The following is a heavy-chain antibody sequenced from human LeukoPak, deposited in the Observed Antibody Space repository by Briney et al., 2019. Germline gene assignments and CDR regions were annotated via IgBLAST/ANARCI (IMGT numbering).Heavy chain of an antibody. Sequence: ASVKVSCKASGYTFTGYYMHWVRQAPGQGLEWMGWINPNSGGKNYAQKFQGRVTMTRDTSISTAYMELSRLRSDDTAVYYCARMAAAGPYYPFDYWGQGTLVTVSS. D-gene: IGHD6-13*01. V-gene: IGHV1-2*02. J-gene: IGHJ4*02. CDR3: ARMAAAGPYYPFDY. CDR1: GYTFTGYY. CDR2: INPNSGGK.